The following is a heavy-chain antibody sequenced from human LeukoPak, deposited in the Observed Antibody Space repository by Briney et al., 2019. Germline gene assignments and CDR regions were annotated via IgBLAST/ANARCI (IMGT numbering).Heavy chain of an antibody. Sequence: ASVKVSCMASGYTFTSYDINWVRQATGQGLEWMGWMNPNSGNTGYAQKFQGRVTMTRNTSISTAYMELSSLRSEDTAVYYCARVGSSGWYYYYYGMDVWGQGTTVTVSS. CDR3: ARVGSSGWYYYYYGMDV. CDR2: MNPNSGNT. J-gene: IGHJ6*02. V-gene: IGHV1-8*01. D-gene: IGHD6-19*01. CDR1: GYTFTSYD.